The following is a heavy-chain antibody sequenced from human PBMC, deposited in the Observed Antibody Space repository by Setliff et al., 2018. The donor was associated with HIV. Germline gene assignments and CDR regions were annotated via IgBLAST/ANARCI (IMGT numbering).Heavy chain of an antibody. J-gene: IGHJ4*02. D-gene: IGHD6-19*01. CDR2: IIPILGIA. CDR3: ARDGIVVAAV. CDR1: GGTFSSYA. Sequence: SVKVSCKASGGTFSSYAISWVRQAPGQGLEWMGGIIPILGIANYAQKFQGRVTITADNSTSTAYMELSSLRSEETAVYYCARDGIVVAAVWGQGTLVTVSS. V-gene: IGHV1-69*10.